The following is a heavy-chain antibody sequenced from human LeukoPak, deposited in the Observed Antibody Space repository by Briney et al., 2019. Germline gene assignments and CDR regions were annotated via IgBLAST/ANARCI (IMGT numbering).Heavy chain of an antibody. Sequence: ASVKVSCKASGGIFSNHAVTWVRQAPGQGLEWMGRIIPMIGTAKYAQKFQGRVTITRNTSISTAYMELSSLRSEDTAVYYCARGRGYDMTTVVGGWYWGQGTLVTVSS. V-gene: IGHV1-69*04. CDR3: ARGRGYDMTTVVGGWY. J-gene: IGHJ4*02. CDR2: IIPMIGTA. D-gene: IGHD4-23*01. CDR1: GGIFSNHA.